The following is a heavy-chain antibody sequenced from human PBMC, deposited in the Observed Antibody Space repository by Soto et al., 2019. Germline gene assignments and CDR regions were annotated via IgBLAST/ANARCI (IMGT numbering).Heavy chain of an antibody. V-gene: IGHV3-48*01. CDR3: VRPKYYYDSSGPPSY. J-gene: IGHJ4*02. D-gene: IGHD3-22*01. CDR1: GFTFSTYS. CDR2: ISSSSSTI. Sequence: GGSLRLSCAASGFTFSTYSMNWCRQAPGKGMEWVSYISSSSSTIFYTDSVKGRFTVSRDNAKNSLYLQMNSLIAEDTAVYYCVRPKYYYDSSGPPSYWGQGTLVIVSS.